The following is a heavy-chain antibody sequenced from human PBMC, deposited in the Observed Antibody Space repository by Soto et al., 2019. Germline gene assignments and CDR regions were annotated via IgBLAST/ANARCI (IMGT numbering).Heavy chain of an antibody. J-gene: IGHJ5*02. CDR3: ASLSAAITMVRGVGWFDP. CDR2: IYYSGST. CDR1: GGSISSGGYY. Sequence: PSETLSLTCAVSGGSISSGGYYGSWIRQHPGKGLEWIGYIYYSGSTYYNPSLKSRVTISVDTSKNQFSLKLSSVTAADTAVYYCASLSAAITMVRGVGWFDPWGQGTLVTVSS. D-gene: IGHD3-10*01. V-gene: IGHV4-31*11.